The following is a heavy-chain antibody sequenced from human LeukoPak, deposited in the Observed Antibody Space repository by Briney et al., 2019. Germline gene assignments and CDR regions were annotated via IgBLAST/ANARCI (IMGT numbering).Heavy chain of an antibody. V-gene: IGHV4-34*01. Sequence: SETLSLTCAVYGGSFSGYYWSWIRQPPGKGLEWIGEINHSGSTNYNPSLKSRVTISVDTSKNQFSLKLSSVTAADTAVYYRARTTVVILFDYWGQGTLVTVSS. J-gene: IGHJ4*02. CDR2: INHSGST. CDR1: GGSFSGYY. D-gene: IGHD4-23*01. CDR3: ARTTVVILFDY.